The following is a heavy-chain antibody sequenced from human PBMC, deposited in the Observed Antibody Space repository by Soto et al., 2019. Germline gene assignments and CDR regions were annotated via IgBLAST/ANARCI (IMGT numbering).Heavy chain of an antibody. V-gene: IGHV1-46*01. D-gene: IGHD3-22*01. CDR3: ARDRAINMISTFDY. CDR2: INPSGGST. Sequence: SVKVSCKASGYTFTSYYMHWVRQAPGQGLEWMGIINPSGGSTDYAQRFKGGVTMTRDTSTSTVYMELSSLRSEDTAVYYCARDRAINMISTFDYWGQGTLVTVSS. CDR1: GYTFTSYY. J-gene: IGHJ4*02.